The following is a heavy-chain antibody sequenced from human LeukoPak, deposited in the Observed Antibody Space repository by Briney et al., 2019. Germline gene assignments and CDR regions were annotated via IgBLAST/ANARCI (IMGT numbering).Heavy chain of an antibody. CDR2: IYYSGST. CDR1: GGSFSGYY. V-gene: IGHV4-31*11. CDR3: ASVSYDTSLQH. J-gene: IGHJ1*01. D-gene: IGHD3-22*01. Sequence: SETLSLTCAVYGGSFSGYYWSWIRQHPGKGLEWIGYIYYSGSTYYNPSLKGRVTISVDTSKNQFSLRLSSVTAADTAIYYCASVSYDTSLQHWGQGTLVTVSS.